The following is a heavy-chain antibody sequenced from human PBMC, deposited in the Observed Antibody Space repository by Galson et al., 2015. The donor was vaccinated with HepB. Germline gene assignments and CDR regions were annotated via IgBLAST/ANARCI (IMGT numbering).Heavy chain of an antibody. CDR2: IDPDDSYT. D-gene: IGHD6-19*01. Sequence: QSGAEVKEPGESLRISCKGSGYSLTTYWINWVRQMPGKGLEWMGTIDPDDSYTRYSPAFQGHVTISTDNSINTAYLQWTSLKASDTAIYYCVRQSELGQWLAFSFDSWGQGTPVTVAS. V-gene: IGHV5-10-1*01. J-gene: IGHJ4*02. CDR3: VRQSELGQWLAFSFDS. CDR1: GYSLTTYW.